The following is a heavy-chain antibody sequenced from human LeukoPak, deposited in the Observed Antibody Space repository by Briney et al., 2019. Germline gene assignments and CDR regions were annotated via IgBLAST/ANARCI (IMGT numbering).Heavy chain of an antibody. Sequence: GGSLRLSCAASGFTLSNAYMSWVRQAPGKGLEWLALLGSTAYGGTTKYAASVKGRFTISRDDSKSIAYLQMNSLKTEDTAVYYCTRPYYDYLTGYYSDYWGQGTLVTVSS. CDR2: LGSTAYGGTT. D-gene: IGHD3-9*01. V-gene: IGHV3-49*04. CDR1: GFTLSNAY. CDR3: TRPYYDYLTGYYSDY. J-gene: IGHJ4*02.